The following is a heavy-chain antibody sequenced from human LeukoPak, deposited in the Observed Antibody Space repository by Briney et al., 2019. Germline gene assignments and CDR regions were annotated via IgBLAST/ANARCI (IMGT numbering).Heavy chain of an antibody. CDR1: GFTFSSYA. V-gene: IGHV3-23*01. CDR3: ARDGGEQQPGYFDY. Sequence: PGGPLRLSCAASGFTFSSYAMSWVRQAPGKGLEWVSAISGSGGSTYYADSVKGRFTISRDNSKNSLYLQMNSLRAEDTAVYYCARDGGEQQPGYFDYWGQGTLVTVSS. J-gene: IGHJ4*02. D-gene: IGHD6-13*01. CDR2: ISGSGGST.